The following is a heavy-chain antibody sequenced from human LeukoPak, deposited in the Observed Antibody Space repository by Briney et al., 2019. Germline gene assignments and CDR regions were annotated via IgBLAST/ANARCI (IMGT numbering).Heavy chain of an antibody. V-gene: IGHV4-59*08. Sequence: SETLSLTCTVSGGSISSYYWSWIRQPPGKGLEWIGYIDYSGSTNYNPSLKSRVTILVDTSKNQFSLRLSSVTAADTAVYYCARTGSYDTNGLDSWGQGTLVIVSS. D-gene: IGHD2-8*01. CDR1: GGSISSYY. CDR2: IDYSGST. CDR3: ARTGSYDTNGLDS. J-gene: IGHJ4*02.